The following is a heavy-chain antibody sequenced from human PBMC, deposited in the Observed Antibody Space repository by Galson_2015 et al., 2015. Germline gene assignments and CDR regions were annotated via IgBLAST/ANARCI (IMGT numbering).Heavy chain of an antibody. CDR3: ARGRGGGSVDF. CDR1: GFTFSSYW. D-gene: IGHD3-10*01. J-gene: IGHJ4*02. V-gene: IGHV3-74*01. Sequence: SLRLSCEASGFTFSSYWMHRVRKAPGKGLVWVSRINSDGSSTTYADSVKGRLTISRDNAKNTLYLQMNSLRVEDTAVYYCARGRGGGSVDFWGQGTLVTVSS. CDR2: INSDGSST.